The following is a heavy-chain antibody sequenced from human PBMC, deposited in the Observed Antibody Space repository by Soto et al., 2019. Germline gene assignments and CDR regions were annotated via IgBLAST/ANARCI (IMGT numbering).Heavy chain of an antibody. CDR2: TYYRSKWYN. Sequence: SQTLSLTCAISGDSVSSNSAAWNWIRQSPSRGLEWLGRTYYRSKWYNDYAVSVKSRITINPDTSKNQFSLQLNSVTPEDTAVYYCARTRYISGWYISWFDPWGQGTLVTVSS. V-gene: IGHV6-1*01. J-gene: IGHJ5*02. CDR1: GDSVSSNSAA. D-gene: IGHD6-19*01. CDR3: ARTRYISGWYISWFDP.